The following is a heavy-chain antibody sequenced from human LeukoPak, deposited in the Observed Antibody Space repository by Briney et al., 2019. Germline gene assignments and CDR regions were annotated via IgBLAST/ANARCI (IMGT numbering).Heavy chain of an antibody. CDR3: AKYPLRYFDWLSPFDY. Sequence: PGGSLRLSCAASGFTFRSYDMSWVRQAPGKGLEWVSAISGSGGSTYYADSVKGRFTISRDNSKNTLYLQMNSLRAEDTAVYYCAKYPLRYFDWLSPFDYWGQGTLVTVSS. D-gene: IGHD3-9*01. CDR1: GFTFRSYD. V-gene: IGHV3-23*01. J-gene: IGHJ4*02. CDR2: ISGSGGST.